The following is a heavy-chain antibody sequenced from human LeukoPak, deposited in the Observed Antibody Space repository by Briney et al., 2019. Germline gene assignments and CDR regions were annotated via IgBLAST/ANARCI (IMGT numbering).Heavy chain of an antibody. V-gene: IGHV4-59*01. D-gene: IGHD3-10*01. CDR1: GGSISSYY. Sequence: KASETLSLTCTVSGGSISSYYWSWIRQPPGKGLDWIGYIYYSGTTSYNPSLKSRITISVDTSKNQFSLKLSSVTAADTAVYYCARDRDYYGIWGQGTMVTVSS. CDR2: IYYSGTT. J-gene: IGHJ3*02. CDR3: ARDRDYYGI.